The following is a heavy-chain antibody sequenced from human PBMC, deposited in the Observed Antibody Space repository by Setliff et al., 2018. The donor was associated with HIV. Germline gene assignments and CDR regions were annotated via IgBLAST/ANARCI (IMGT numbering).Heavy chain of an antibody. J-gene: IGHJ4*02. V-gene: IGHV4-59*01. CDR3: ARGGSMTTLTT. Sequence: PSETLSLTCTVSGGPIRTYYWSWIRQPPGKGLEWIGYIYYSGSSNHNPSLKSRVTISVDTSKNQFSLKLSSVTAADTAVYYCARGGSMTTLTTWGQGTLVTVSS. D-gene: IGHD4-4*01. CDR1: GGPIRTYY. CDR2: IYYSGSS.